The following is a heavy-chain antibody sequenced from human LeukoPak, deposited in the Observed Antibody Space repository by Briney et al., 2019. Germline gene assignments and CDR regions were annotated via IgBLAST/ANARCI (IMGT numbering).Heavy chain of an antibody. D-gene: IGHD1-26*01. CDR3: ARGHGLVGAKGAFDI. V-gene: IGHV4-34*01. CDR1: GGSFSGYY. J-gene: IGHJ3*02. CDR2: INHSGST. Sequence: SETLSLTCAVYGGSFSGYYWSWIRQPPGKGLEWIGEINHSGSTNYNPSLKSRVTISVDTSKNQFSLKLSSVTAADTAVYYCARGHGLVGAKGAFDIWGQGTMVTVSS.